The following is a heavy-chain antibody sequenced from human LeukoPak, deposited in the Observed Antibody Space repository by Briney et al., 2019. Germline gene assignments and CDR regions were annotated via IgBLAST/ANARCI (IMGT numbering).Heavy chain of an antibody. CDR2: ISSSSSYI. CDR3: ARARTTGLADV. CDR1: GFTFSSYS. V-gene: IGHV3-21*01. Sequence: GGSLRLSCAASGFTFSSYSMNWVRQAPGKGLEWVSSISSSSSYIYYADSVKGQFTISRDNAKNSLYLQMNSLRAEDTAVYYCARARTTGLADVWGQGTTVTVSS. J-gene: IGHJ6*02. D-gene: IGHD1-1*01.